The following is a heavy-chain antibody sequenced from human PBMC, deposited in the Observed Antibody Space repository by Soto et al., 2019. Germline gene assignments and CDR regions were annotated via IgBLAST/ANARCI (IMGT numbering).Heavy chain of an antibody. V-gene: IGHV3-23*01. CDR1: GFTFSSYA. CDR3: AKAVTTRIYDSSGPDY. Sequence: EVQLLESGGGLVQPGGSLRLSCAASGFTFSSYAMSWVRQAPGKGLEWVSAISGSGGSTYYADSVKGRFTISRDNSKNTLYLQMNSLRAEDTAVYYCAKAVTTRIYDSSGPDYWGQGTLVTVSS. D-gene: IGHD3-22*01. J-gene: IGHJ4*02. CDR2: ISGSGGST.